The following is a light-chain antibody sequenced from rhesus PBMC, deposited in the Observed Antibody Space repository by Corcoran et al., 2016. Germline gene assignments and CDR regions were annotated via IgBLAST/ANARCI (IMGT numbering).Light chain of an antibody. CDR3: QQHNSYPLT. Sequence: DIQMTQSPSSLSASVGDRVTITCRASQGISSYVAWYQQKPGKAPKLLIYAASTLQSGVPSRFSGNGYGTDFTLTISSLPPEDFATYYCQQHNSYPLTFGGGTKVELK. CDR2: AAS. V-gene: IGKV1-25*01. CDR1: QGISSY. J-gene: IGKJ4*01.